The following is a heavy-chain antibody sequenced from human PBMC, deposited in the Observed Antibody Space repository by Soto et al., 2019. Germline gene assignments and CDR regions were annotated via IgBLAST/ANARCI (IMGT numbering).Heavy chain of an antibody. Sequence: PGGSLRVSCAASGLTFSSYAMSWVRQAPGKGLEWVSAISGSGGSTYYADSVKGRFTVSRDNSKNTLYLQMNSLRAEDTAVYYCAKAASASFWGSYRSFDYWGQGTLVTVSS. CDR3: AKAASASFWGSYRSFDY. D-gene: IGHD3-16*02. V-gene: IGHV3-23*01. J-gene: IGHJ4*02. CDR2: ISGSGGST. CDR1: GLTFSSYA.